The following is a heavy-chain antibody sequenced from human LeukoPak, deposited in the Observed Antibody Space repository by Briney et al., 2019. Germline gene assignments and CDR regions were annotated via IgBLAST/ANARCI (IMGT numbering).Heavy chain of an antibody. CDR2: IYHSGSGTT. CDR1: GGSISSNNW. V-gene: IGHV4-4*02. Sequence: SGTLSLTCAVSGGSISSNNWWSWVRPPPGKGLEWIGEIYHSGSGTTNYNPSLKSRVTISVDKSKNQFSLKLSSVTAADTAVYYCAREGGVDTSMATFDYWGQGTLVTVSS. D-gene: IGHD5-18*01. J-gene: IGHJ4*02. CDR3: AREGGVDTSMATFDY.